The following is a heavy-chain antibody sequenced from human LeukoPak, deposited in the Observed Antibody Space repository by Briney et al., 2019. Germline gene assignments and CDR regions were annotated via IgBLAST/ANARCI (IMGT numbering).Heavy chain of an antibody. J-gene: IGHJ4*02. V-gene: IGHV4-59*11. CDR2: IYYSGST. Sequence: PSETLSLTCTVSGGSISSHYWSWIRQPPGKGLEWIGYIYYSGSTNYNPSLKSRVTMSADTSKNQFSLKLSSVTAADTAVYYCARGGWSLDFWGRGTLVTISS. D-gene: IGHD6-19*01. CDR1: GGSISSHY. CDR3: ARGGWSLDF.